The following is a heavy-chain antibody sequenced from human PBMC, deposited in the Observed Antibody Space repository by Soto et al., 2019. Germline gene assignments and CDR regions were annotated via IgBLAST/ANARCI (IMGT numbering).Heavy chain of an antibody. J-gene: IGHJ4*02. D-gene: IGHD3-22*01. CDR1: GFTFSSYA. CDR2: ISGSGGST. V-gene: IGHV3-23*01. Sequence: PGGSLRLSCAACGFTFSSYAMSWVRQAPGKGLEWVSVISGSGGSTYYADSVKGRFTMSRDNSKNTLYLQMNSLRAEDTAVYYCAKDMNYYDSSGPHYWGQGTLVTVSS. CDR3: AKDMNYYDSSGPHY.